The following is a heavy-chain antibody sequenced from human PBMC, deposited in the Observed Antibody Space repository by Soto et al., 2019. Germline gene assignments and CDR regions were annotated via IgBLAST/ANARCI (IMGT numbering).Heavy chain of an antibody. V-gene: IGHV4-4*02. CDR1: GGSITSNNL. J-gene: IGHJ5*02. CDR2: IYHSGSA. D-gene: IGHD4-17*01. Sequence: QVQLQESGPGLVKSSETLFLTCAVSGGSITSNNLWSWIRHPPGQGLEWIGEIYHSGSANYNPSLKSRIIMSVDKSKNQVSLKLNSVTAADTAVYYWARGSTTVVTPNWFDPWGQGTLVTVSS. CDR3: ARGSTTVVTPNWFDP.